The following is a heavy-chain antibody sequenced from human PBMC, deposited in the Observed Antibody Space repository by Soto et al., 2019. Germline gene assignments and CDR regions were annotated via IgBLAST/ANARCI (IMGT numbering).Heavy chain of an antibody. CDR2: IYHTVNT. CDR3: ARLQYTVVTALDI. CDR1: GVSLGSHL. D-gene: IGHD2-15*01. Sequence: XTLSLPCSVSGVSLGSHLWSWIRQAPGKGPELVGYIYHTVNTNYNPALKSRVTISMDTSKKQLSLQLSSVTSAYTDVYYCARLQYTVVTALDIWGQGTMGTVS. J-gene: IGHJ3*02. V-gene: IGHV4-59*11.